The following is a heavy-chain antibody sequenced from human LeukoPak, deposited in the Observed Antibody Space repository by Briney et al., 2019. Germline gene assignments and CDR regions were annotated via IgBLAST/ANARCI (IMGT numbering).Heavy chain of an antibody. V-gene: IGHV4-4*07. CDR2: IYTSGST. CDR1: GGSISSYY. D-gene: IGHD3-22*01. CDR3: ASSYYYDSSGYLYY. J-gene: IGHJ4*02. Sequence: PSETLSLTCTVSGGSISSYYWSWIRQPAGKGLEWIGRIYTSGSTNYNPSLKSRVTISVDTSKNQFSLKLSSVTAADTAVYYCASSYYYDSSGYLYYWGQGTLVTVSS.